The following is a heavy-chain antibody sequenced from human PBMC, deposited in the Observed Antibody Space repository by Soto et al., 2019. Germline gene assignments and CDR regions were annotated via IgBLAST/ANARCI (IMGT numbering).Heavy chain of an antibody. CDR3: ARRQRNYYDSSGYGAFDI. V-gene: IGHV3-30-3*01. J-gene: IGHJ3*02. CDR2: ISYDGSNK. CDR1: GFTFSSYA. D-gene: IGHD3-22*01. Sequence: GGSLRLSCAASGFTFSSYAMHWVRQAPGKGLEWVAVISYDGSNKYYADSVKGRFTISRDNSKNTLYLQMNSLRAEDTAVYYCARRQRNYYDSSGYGAFDIWGQGTMVTVSS.